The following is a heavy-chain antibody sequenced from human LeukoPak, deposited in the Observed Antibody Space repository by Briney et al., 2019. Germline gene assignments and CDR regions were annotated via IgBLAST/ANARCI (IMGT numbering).Heavy chain of an antibody. CDR1: GGSFSGYY. Sequence: SETLSLTCAVYGGSFSGYYWSWIRQPPGKGLEWIGEINHSGSTNYNPSLKSRVTISVDTSKNQFSLKPSSVTAADTAVYYCARDCSGGSCYLDAFDIWGQGTMVTVSS. CDR2: INHSGST. CDR3: ARDCSGGSCYLDAFDI. D-gene: IGHD2-15*01. V-gene: IGHV4-34*01. J-gene: IGHJ3*02.